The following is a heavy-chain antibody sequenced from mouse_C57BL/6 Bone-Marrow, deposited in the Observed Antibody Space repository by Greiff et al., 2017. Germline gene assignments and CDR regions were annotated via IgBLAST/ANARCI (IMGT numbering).Heavy chain of an antibody. CDR2: IHPNSGST. Sequence: QVQLKQPGAELVKPGASVKLSCKASGYTFTSYWMHWVKQRPGQGLEWIGMIHPNSGSTNYNEKFKSKATLTVDKSSSKAYMQLSSLTSEDSAVYYCARGGLALAYWGQGTLVTVSA. CDR1: GYTFTSYW. V-gene: IGHV1-64*01. J-gene: IGHJ3*01. CDR3: ARGGLALAY.